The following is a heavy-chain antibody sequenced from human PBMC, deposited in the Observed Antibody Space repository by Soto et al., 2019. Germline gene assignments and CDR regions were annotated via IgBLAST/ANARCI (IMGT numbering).Heavy chain of an antibody. CDR2: IKQDGSEK. J-gene: IGHJ6*03. CDR3: ARGLGYCSGGSCNYYYMDV. CDR1: GFTFSSYW. D-gene: IGHD2-15*01. Sequence: EVQLVESGGGLVQPGGSLRLSCAASGFTFSSYWMSWVRQAPGKGLEWVANIKQDGSEKYYVDSVKGRFTISRDNAKNSLYLQMNSLRAEDTAVYYCARGLGYCSGGSCNYYYMDVWGKGTTVTVSS. V-gene: IGHV3-7*01.